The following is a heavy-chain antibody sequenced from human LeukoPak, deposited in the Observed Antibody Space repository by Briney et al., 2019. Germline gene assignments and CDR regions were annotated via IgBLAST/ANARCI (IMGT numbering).Heavy chain of an antibody. V-gene: IGHV3-23*01. CDR1: GFTFSSYA. CDR3: AKDQQYQLLSHFDY. D-gene: IGHD2-2*01. CDR2: ISGSGGST. J-gene: IGHJ4*02. Sequence: GGSLRLSCAASGFTFSSYAMSWDRQAPGKGLEWVSAISGSGGSTYYADSVKGRFTISRDNSKNTLYLQMNSLRAEDTAVYYCAKDQQYQLLSHFDYWGQGTLVTVSS.